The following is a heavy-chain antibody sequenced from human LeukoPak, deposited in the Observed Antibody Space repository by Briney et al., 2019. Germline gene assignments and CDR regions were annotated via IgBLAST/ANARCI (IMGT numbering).Heavy chain of an antibody. V-gene: IGHV3-48*03. CDR2: ISSSGSTI. J-gene: IGHJ4*02. Sequence: GGSLRLSCAASDFSFITYAMSWVRQAPGKGLEWVSYISSSGSTIYYADSVKGRFTISRDNAKNSLYLQMNSLRAEDTAVYYCARGGFGEYFDYWGQGTLVTVSS. CDR3: ARGGFGEYFDY. D-gene: IGHD3-10*01. CDR1: DFSFITYA.